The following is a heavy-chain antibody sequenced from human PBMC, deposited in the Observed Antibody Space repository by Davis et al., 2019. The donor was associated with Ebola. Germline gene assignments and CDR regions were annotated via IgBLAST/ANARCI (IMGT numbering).Heavy chain of an antibody. V-gene: IGHV4-59*01. CDR2: LYFSGST. CDR3: ARGPRGYSGYLYYYYGMDV. Sequence: SETLSLTCTVSGGSISGYFWSWIRQPPGKGLECIGYLYFSGSTNYNPSLKSRVTMSVDTSKNQFSLKVNSVTAADTAVYYCARGPRGYSGYLYYYYGMDVWGQGTTVTVSS. CDR1: GGSISGYF. J-gene: IGHJ6*02. D-gene: IGHD5-12*01.